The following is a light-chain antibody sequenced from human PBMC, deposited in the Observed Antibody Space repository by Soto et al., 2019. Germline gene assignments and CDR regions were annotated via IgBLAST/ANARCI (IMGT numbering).Light chain of an antibody. CDR3: LQDYNYPWT. CDR2: AAS. CDR1: QDIRND. J-gene: IGKJ1*01. Sequence: AIQMTQSPSSLSASVGDRVTITCRASQDIRNDLGWYQQKPGKAPKVLIYAASSLQSGVPSRFSGSGSGTDLTLTISSLQSEDFATYYCLQDYNYPWTFGLGTKVEIK. V-gene: IGKV1-6*01.